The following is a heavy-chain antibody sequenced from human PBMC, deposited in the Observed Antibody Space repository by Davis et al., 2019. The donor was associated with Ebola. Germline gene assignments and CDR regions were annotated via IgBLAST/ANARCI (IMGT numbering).Heavy chain of an antibody. CDR3: ASLRRTITGMDDGFDL. J-gene: IGHJ3*01. V-gene: IGHV5-51*01. Sequence: GGSLRLSCKGSGYSFTSYWIGWVRQMPGKGLEWMGIIYPGDSDTRYSPSFQGQVTISADKSISTAYLQWSSLKASDTAMYYCASLRRTITGMDDGFDLWGQGTMVTVSS. CDR2: IYPGDSDT. D-gene: IGHD1-20*01. CDR1: GYSFTSYW.